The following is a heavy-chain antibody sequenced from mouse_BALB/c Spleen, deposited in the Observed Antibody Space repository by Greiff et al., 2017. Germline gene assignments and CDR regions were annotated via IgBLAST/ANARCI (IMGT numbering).Heavy chain of an antibody. V-gene: IGHV1S22*01. D-gene: IGHD2-4*01. Sequence: LQQPGSELVRPGASVKLSCKASGYTFTSYWMHWVKQRPGQGLEWIGNIYPGSGSTNYDEKFKSKATLTVDTSSSTAYMQLSSLTSEDSAVYYCTRMITTNFDYWGQGTTLTVSS. CDR1: GYTFTSYW. J-gene: IGHJ2*01. CDR2: IYPGSGST. CDR3: TRMITTNFDY.